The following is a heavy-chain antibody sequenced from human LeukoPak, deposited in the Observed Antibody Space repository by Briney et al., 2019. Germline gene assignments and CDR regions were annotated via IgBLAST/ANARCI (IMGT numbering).Heavy chain of an antibody. D-gene: IGHD3-3*02. CDR3: ARGRIIAHDSGPFDY. V-gene: IGHV4-34*01. CDR1: GGSFSGYY. J-gene: IGHJ4*02. Sequence: SETLSLTCGVFGGSFSGYYWSWIRQPPGKGLEWIGEINHSGNTNYNPSLKSRVTISVDTSRNHFALKLSSVTAADTALYYCARGRIIAHDSGPFDYWGQGALVTASS. CDR2: INHSGNT.